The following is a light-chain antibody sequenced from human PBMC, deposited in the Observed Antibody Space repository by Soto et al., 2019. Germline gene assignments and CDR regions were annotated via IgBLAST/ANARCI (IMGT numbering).Light chain of an antibody. J-gene: IGLJ2*01. CDR2: STN. CDR1: SGSVSTTYY. CDR3: MLYMGGGLVV. V-gene: IGLV8-61*01. Sequence: QAVVTQEPSISVSPGWTVTLTCGLTSGSVSTTYYPSWYQQTPGQAPRTLIYSTNIRSSGVPDRFSGSILGNKAALTITGAQADDESDYHCMLYMGGGLVVFGGGTKLTVL.